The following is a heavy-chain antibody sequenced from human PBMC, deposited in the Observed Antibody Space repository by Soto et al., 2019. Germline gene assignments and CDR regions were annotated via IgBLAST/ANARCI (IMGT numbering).Heavy chain of an antibody. CDR1: GESLSTYY. J-gene: IGHJ4*02. CDR2: VNYSGGRT. Sequence: QVQLQQWGAGLLKPSETLSLTCAAYGESLSTYYWSWIRQPPGKGLEWIGEVNYSGGRTIYTPSLKSRVTISVDTSKDQFSLRLSSVTAEDTAVYYCGSGRHYTWTFGGQGTRVTVSS. CDR3: GSGRHYTWTF. D-gene: IGHD4-4*01. V-gene: IGHV4-34*01.